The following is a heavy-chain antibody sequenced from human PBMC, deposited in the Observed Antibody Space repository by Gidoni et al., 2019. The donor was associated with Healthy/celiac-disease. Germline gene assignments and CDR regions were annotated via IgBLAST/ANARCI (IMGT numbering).Heavy chain of an antibody. J-gene: IGHJ3*02. CDR1: GGSISRYY. D-gene: IGHD3-22*01. CDR3: AREYRDDSSGPDAFDI. CDR2: IYYSGST. Sequence: QVQLQESGHGLVKPSETLSLTCTVPGGSISRYYWSWLRQPPGKGLEWIGYIYYSGSTNYNPSLKSRVTISVDTSKNQFSLKLSSVTAADTAVYYCAREYRDDSSGPDAFDIWGQGTMVTVSS. V-gene: IGHV4-59*01.